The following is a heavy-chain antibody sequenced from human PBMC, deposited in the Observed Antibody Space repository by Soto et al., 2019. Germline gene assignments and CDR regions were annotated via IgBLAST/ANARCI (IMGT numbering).Heavy chain of an antibody. CDR2: ISWNSGSI. V-gene: IGHV3-9*01. Sequence: SLKISCAASGFTFDDYAMHWVRQAPGKGLEWVSGISWNSGSIGYADSVKGRFAISRDNAKNSLYLQMNSLRAEDTALYYCAKDSLRRPREAFDIWGQGTMVTVSS. D-gene: IGHD1-26*01. J-gene: IGHJ3*02. CDR3: AKDSLRRPREAFDI. CDR1: GFTFDDYA.